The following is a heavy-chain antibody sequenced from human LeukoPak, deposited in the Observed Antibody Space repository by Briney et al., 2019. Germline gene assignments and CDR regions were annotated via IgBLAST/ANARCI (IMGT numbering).Heavy chain of an antibody. D-gene: IGHD3-22*01. J-gene: IGHJ1*01. CDR3: ASSPNYYDSSGYPPPRCSQH. CDR1: GGTFSSYA. V-gene: IGHV1-69*05. Sequence: ASVKVSCKASGGTFSSYAISWVRQAPGQGLEWMGGIIPIFGTANYAQKFQGRVTITTDESTSTAYMELSSLRSEDTAVYYCASSPNYYDSSGYPPPRCSQHWGQGTLVTVSS. CDR2: IIPIFGTA.